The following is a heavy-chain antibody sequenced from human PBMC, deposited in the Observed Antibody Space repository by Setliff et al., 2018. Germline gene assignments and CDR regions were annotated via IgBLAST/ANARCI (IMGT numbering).Heavy chain of an antibody. CDR1: GGSFSGYF. V-gene: IGHV4-34*01. J-gene: IGHJ4*02. D-gene: IGHD3-10*01. CDR2: INDRGST. CDR3: ARSLGSGSYYNSRPFYSDY. Sequence: SETLSLTCAVYGGSFSGYFWSWIRQSPGRGLEWIGEINDRGSTHYNPSLKSRVTISGDTSKNQFSLKLTSVTAADTAVYFCARSLGSGSYYNSRPFYSDYWGQGTQVTVS.